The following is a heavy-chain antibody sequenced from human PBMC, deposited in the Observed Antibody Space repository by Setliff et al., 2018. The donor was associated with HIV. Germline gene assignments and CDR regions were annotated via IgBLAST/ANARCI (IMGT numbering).Heavy chain of an antibody. V-gene: IGHV1-2*02. CDR2: INPNSGGT. CDR1: GYTFTGYY. J-gene: IGHJ4*02. D-gene: IGHD3-22*01. CDR3: ARDRRTHYYDSSGLDY. Sequence: ASVKVSCKASGYTFTGYYMHWVRQAPGQGLEWMGWINPNSGGTNYAQKFQGRVTMTRDTSISTAYMELSRLRSDDTAVYYCARDRRTHYYDSSGLDYWGQGTPVTVSS.